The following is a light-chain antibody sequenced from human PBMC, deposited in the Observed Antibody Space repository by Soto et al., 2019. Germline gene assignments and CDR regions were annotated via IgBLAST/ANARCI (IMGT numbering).Light chain of an antibody. Sequence: DIQMTQSPSSLSASVGDRVTITCRASQSISSYLTWYRQKPGRAPELLIYAASSLQSGVPSRFSGSGSGTDFTLTISSRQPADFATYYCQQSYSIPPTFGPGTKVDIK. CDR1: QSISSY. V-gene: IGKV1-39*01. J-gene: IGKJ3*01. CDR3: QQSYSIPPT. CDR2: AAS.